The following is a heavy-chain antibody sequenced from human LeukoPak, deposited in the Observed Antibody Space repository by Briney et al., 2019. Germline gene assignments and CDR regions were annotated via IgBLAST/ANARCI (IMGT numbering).Heavy chain of an antibody. J-gene: IGHJ6*03. D-gene: IGHD3-3*01. V-gene: IGHV3-66*02. CDR3: ARAGSDTDFWSGMDV. Sequence: GGSLRLSCAASGFTVSSNYMSWVRQAPGKGLEWVSVIYSGGSTYYADFVKGPFTISRDNSKNTLYLQMNSLRAEDTAVYYCARAGSDTDFWSGMDVWGKGTTVTVSS. CDR1: GFTVSSNY. CDR2: IYSGGST.